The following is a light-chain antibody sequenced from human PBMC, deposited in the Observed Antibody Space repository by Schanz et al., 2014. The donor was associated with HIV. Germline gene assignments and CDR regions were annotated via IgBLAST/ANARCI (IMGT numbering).Light chain of an antibody. CDR1: SSDIGRDTL. CDR2: EVS. CDR3: NSYTRSGTHV. Sequence: QSALTQPASVSGSPGQSITISCTGTSSDIGRDTLPPWYQQYPGKAPKPMIYEVSKRPSGVSNRFSGSKSGNTASLTISGLRPEDEADYYRNSYTRSGTHVFGPGTKLTVL. J-gene: IGLJ1*01. V-gene: IGLV2-14*02.